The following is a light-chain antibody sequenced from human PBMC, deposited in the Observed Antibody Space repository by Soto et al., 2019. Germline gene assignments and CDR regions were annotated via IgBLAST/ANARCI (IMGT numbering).Light chain of an antibody. V-gene: IGLV1-36*01. CDR1: SSNIGNNA. CDR3: ATWDDRLNGHV. CDR2: YDD. Sequence: QSVLTQPPSVSEAPRQRVTISCSGSSSNIGNNAVNWYQQLPGKAPKLLIYYDDLLPSGVSDRFSGSKSGTSASLAIRGLQSEDEADYYCATWDDRLNGHVFGTGTKVT. J-gene: IGLJ1*01.